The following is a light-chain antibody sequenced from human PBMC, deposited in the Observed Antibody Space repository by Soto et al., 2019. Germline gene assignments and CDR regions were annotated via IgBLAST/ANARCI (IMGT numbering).Light chain of an antibody. CDR3: QQNYSTQCT. CDR2: AAS. Sequence: DIQMTQSPSSLSASVGDRVTITCRASQSISSYLNWYQQKPGKAPKLLIYAASSLLSGVPSRFSGSGSGTDFILLISSLPPEEFSTYYCQQNYSTQCTFGQGTKVEIK. V-gene: IGKV1-39*01. J-gene: IGKJ1*01. CDR1: QSISSY.